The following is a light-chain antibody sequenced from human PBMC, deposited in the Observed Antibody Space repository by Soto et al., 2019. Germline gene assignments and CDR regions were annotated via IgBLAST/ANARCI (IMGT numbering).Light chain of an antibody. J-gene: IGLJ1*01. CDR2: RNN. CDR1: SSNIGSNY. Sequence: QSVLTQPPSASGTPGQRVTISCSGSSSNIGSNYVYWYQQLPGTAPKLLIYRNNQRPSGDPDRFSGSKSGTSASLAISGLRSEDEADYCCAAWDDSLSGYVFGTGTKLTVL. CDR3: AAWDDSLSGYV. V-gene: IGLV1-47*01.